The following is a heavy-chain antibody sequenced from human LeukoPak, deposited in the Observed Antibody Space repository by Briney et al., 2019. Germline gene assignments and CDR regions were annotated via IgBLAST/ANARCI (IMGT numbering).Heavy chain of an antibody. Sequence: ASVKVSCKASGYTFTSYGISWVRQAPGQGVEWMGWISADNGNTEYAQEFQGRVTMTTDTSTSTVYVELRSLRSDDTAVYYCARRFGSSLDHWGQGTLVTVSS. V-gene: IGHV1-18*01. CDR3: ARRFGSSLDH. J-gene: IGHJ4*02. CDR2: ISADNGNT. D-gene: IGHD3-10*01. CDR1: GYTFTSYG.